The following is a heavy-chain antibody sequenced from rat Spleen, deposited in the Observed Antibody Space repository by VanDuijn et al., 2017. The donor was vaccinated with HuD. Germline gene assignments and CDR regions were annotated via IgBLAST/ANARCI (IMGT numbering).Heavy chain of an antibody. CDR2: ISPRGTTT. V-gene: IGHV5-25*01. Sequence: EVQLVESGGGLVQPGRSLRLSCAASGFTFSDYYMAWVRQAPTKGLEWVASISPRGTTTHYRDSVKGRFSVSRDNAKNTVFLQMDSLKSEDTATYHCATAEELIFDNWGQGVMVTVSS. CDR1: GFTFSDYY. D-gene: IGHD3-5*01. J-gene: IGHJ2*01. CDR3: ATAEELIFDN.